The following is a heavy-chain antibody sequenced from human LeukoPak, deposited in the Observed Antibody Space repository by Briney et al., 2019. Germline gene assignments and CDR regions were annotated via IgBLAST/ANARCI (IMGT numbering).Heavy chain of an antibody. CDR2: INTDGSIT. V-gene: IGHV3-74*01. CDR1: GFTFSTYW. D-gene: IGHD1-26*01. J-gene: IGHJ1*01. CDR3: AGVPPSVGEATSEYFQD. Sequence: GGSLRLSCAASGFTFSTYWMHWVRQAPGKGLLWVSRINTDGSITNYADSVKGRFTISRDNAKNTLYLQMNSLRSEDTAVYYCAGVPPSVGEATSEYFQDWGQGTLVTVSS.